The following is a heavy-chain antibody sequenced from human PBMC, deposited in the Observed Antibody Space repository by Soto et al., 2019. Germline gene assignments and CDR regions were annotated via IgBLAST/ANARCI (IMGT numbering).Heavy chain of an antibody. CDR3: AREGRITMVRGVNDYYYYYYMDV. J-gene: IGHJ6*03. V-gene: IGHV3-48*01. Sequence: GGSLRLSCAASGFTFSSYSMNWVRQAPGKGLEWVSYISSSSSTIYYADSVKGRFTISRDNAKNSLYLQMNSLRAEDTAVYYCAREGRITMVRGVNDYYYYYYMDVWGKGTTVTVSS. CDR2: ISSSSSTI. CDR1: GFTFSSYS. D-gene: IGHD3-10*01.